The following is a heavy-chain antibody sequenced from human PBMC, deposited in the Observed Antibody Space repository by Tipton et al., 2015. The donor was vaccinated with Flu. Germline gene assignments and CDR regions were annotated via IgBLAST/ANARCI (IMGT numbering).Heavy chain of an antibody. CDR1: GGSISRGSYY. CDR2: IYTNGNT. D-gene: IGHD2/OR15-2a*01. Sequence: TLSLTCSVSGGSISRGSYYYNWIRQPAGEGLEWIGRIYTNGNTKYNPSLKSQVTLSLDTSKNQFSLRLNSVTAADTAVYFCARERLGEYNSAGYPESWGQGTLVTVSS. CDR3: ARERLGEYNSAGYPES. J-gene: IGHJ5*02. V-gene: IGHV4-61*02.